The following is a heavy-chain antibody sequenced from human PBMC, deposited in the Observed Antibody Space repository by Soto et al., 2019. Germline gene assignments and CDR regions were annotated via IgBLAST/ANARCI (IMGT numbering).Heavy chain of an antibody. J-gene: IGHJ4*02. Sequence: PSETLSLTCTVSGGSISSGDYYWSWIRQPPGKGLEWIGYIYYSGSTYYNPSLKSRVTISVDTSKNQFSLKLSSVTAADTAVYYCPRDYDKSNKDWKDVRYFDYWGQGTLVTVSS. CDR2: IYYSGST. CDR3: PRDYDKSNKDWKDVRYFDY. CDR1: GGSISSGDYY. D-gene: IGHD1-1*01. V-gene: IGHV4-30-4*01.